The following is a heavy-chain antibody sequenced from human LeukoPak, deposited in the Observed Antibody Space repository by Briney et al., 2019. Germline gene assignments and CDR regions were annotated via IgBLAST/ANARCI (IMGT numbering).Heavy chain of an antibody. Sequence: PSETLSLTCTVSGGSISSSSYYWGWIRQPPGKGLEWIVTIYYTGSTYYNPSLKSRLTISLDKSKNQFSLKLSSVTAADTAVYYCARLYYYDSSGYRSWGQGTLVTVSS. CDR2: IYYTGST. D-gene: IGHD3-22*01. CDR1: GGSISSSSYY. V-gene: IGHV4-39*07. CDR3: ARLYYYDSSGYRS. J-gene: IGHJ4*02.